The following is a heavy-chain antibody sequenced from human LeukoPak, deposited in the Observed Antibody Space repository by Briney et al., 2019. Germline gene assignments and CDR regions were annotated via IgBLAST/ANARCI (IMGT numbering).Heavy chain of an antibody. CDR1: GYTFTSYG. V-gene: IGHV1-18*01. CDR2: ISAYNGNT. CDR3: ARDWSYDSSGYYRRDYYYYGMDV. D-gene: IGHD3-22*01. Sequence: GASVKVSCKASGYTFTSYGISWVRQAPRQGLEWMGWISAYNGNTNYAQKLQGRVTMTTDTSTSTAYMELRSLRSDDTAVYYCARDWSYDSSGYYRRDYYYYGMDVWGQGTTVTVSS. J-gene: IGHJ6*02.